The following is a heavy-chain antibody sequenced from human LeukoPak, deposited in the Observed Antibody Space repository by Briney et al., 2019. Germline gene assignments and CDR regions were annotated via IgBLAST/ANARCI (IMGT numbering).Heavy chain of an antibody. CDR3: ARDNYDYVWGSYRPQYYFDY. V-gene: IGHV3-21*01. CDR1: GFTFSSYS. CDR2: ISSSSGYI. D-gene: IGHD3-16*02. J-gene: IGHJ4*02. Sequence: PGGSLRLSXAASGFTFSSYSMNWVRQAPGKGLEWVSSISSSSGYIYYADSVKGRFTISRDNAKNSLYLQMNSLRAEDTAVYYCARDNYDYVWGSYRPQYYFDYWGQGTLVTVSS.